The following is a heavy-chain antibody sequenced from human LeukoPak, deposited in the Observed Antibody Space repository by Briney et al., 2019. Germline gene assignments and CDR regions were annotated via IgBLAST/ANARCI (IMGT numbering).Heavy chain of an antibody. D-gene: IGHD3-3*01. CDR3: ARGASTYYDFWSGYHIDY. CDR2: INPNSGGT. CDR1: GYTFTGYY. Sequence: ASVKVSCKASGYTFTGYYMHWVRQAPGQGLEWMGWINPNSGGTNYAQKFQGRVTMTRDTPISTAYMELSRLRSDDTAVYYCARGASTYYDFWSGYHIDYWGQGTLVTVSS. V-gene: IGHV1-2*02. J-gene: IGHJ4*02.